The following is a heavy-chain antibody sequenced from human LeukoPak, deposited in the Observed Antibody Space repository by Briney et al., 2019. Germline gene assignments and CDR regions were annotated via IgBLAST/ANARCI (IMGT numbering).Heavy chain of an antibody. V-gene: IGHV1-2*02. CDR2: INPNSGGT. D-gene: IGHD3-3*01. J-gene: IGHJ4*02. CDR1: GYTFTGYY. CDR3: ARDPERITIFGVVNPPDY. Sequence: ASVKVSCKASGYTFTGYYMHWVRQAPGQGLEWMGWINPNSGGTNYAQKFQGRVTMTRDTSISTAYMELSRLRSDDTAVYYCARDPERITIFGVVNPPDYWGQGTLVTVSS.